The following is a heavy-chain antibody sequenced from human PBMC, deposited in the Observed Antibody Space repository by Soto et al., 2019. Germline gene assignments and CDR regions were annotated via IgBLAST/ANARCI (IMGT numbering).Heavy chain of an antibody. CDR2: IYSGGYT. CDR3: GTQRGGGGY. V-gene: IGHV3-53*01. CDR1: GFTVSNNY. D-gene: IGHD6-25*01. J-gene: IGHJ4*02. Sequence: EVQLVESGGGLIQPGGSLRLSCAVSGFTVSNNYMSWVRQAPGKGLEGVSVIYSGGYTAYGDSVKGRFTISRDNSKNKLFLKMNGLGAAARAVYYGGTQRGGGGYWGQGTLVTVSS.